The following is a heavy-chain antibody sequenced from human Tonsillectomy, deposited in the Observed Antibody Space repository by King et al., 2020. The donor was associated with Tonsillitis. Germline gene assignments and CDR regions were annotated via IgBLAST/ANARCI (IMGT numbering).Heavy chain of an antibody. CDR3: ARILPPADLGSIGY. CDR2: ISSASTYI. CDR1: GFTFSTYS. Sequence: VQLVESGGGLVKPGGSLRLSCAASGFTFSTYSMNWVRQAPGKGLEWVSSISSASTYIYYADSVKGRFTISRDNAKNSLYLQMNSLRAEDTAVYYCARILPPADLGSIGYWGQGTLVTVSS. J-gene: IGHJ4*02. V-gene: IGHV3-21*01. D-gene: IGHD2-2*01.